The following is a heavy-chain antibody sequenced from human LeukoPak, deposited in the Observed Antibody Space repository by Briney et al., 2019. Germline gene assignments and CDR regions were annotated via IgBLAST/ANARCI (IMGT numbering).Heavy chain of an antibody. V-gene: IGHV1-3*04. CDR3: ARVGYSGYDSRPVFNY. J-gene: IGHJ4*02. D-gene: IGHD5-12*01. Sequence: GVSVKVSCKASGYTFTSYAMHWVRQAPGQRLEWMGWINTGNGNTKYSQKFQGRVTITRATSASTAYMELSSLRSEDTAVYYCARVGYSGYDSRPVFNYWGQGTLVTVSS. CDR2: INTGNGNT. CDR1: GYTFTSYA.